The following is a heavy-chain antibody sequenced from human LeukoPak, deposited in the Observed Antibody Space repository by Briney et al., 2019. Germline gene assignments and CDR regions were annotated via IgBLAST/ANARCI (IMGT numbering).Heavy chain of an antibody. V-gene: IGHV4-31*03. CDR3: ARDRGIYGDYEAYAFDI. CDR1: GGSINSGGYY. D-gene: IGHD4-17*01. CDR2: IYYSGST. Sequence: SETLSLTCTVSGGSINSGGYYWSWIRQHPGKGLEWIGYIYYSGSTYYNPSLKSRVTISVDTSKNQFSLKLSSVTAADTAVYYCARDRGIYGDYEAYAFDIWGQGTMVTVSS. J-gene: IGHJ3*02.